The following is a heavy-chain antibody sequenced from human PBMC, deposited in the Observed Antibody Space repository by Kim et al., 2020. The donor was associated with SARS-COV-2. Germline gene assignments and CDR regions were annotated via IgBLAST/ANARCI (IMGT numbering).Heavy chain of an antibody. Sequence: GGSLRLSCAASGFTFSSYSMNWVRQAPGKGLEWVSSISSSSSYIYYADSVKGRFTISRDNAKNSLYLQMNSLRAEDTAVYYCAGDKGVRGVFKVTFNGMDVWGQGTTVTVSS. CDR2: ISSSSSYI. D-gene: IGHD3-10*01. V-gene: IGHV3-21*01. CDR1: GFTFSSYS. J-gene: IGHJ6*02. CDR3: AGDKGVRGVFKVTFNGMDV.